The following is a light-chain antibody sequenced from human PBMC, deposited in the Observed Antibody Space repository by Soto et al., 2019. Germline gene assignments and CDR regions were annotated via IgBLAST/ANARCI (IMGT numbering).Light chain of an antibody. CDR2: DAF. J-gene: IGKJ5*01. Sequence: EIVLTQSPGTLSLSPGERATLSCRASQSVFSNYLAWYQQKPGQAPRVLIHDAFTRATGIPDSFSGSGSGTDFTLTISRLEPEDFAVYYCQQYGNSPRVTFGQGTRLEIK. CDR3: QQYGNSPRVT. CDR1: QSVFSNY. V-gene: IGKV3-20*01.